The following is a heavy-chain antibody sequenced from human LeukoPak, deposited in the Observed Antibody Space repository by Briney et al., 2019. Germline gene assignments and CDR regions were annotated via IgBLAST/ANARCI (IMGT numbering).Heavy chain of an antibody. V-gene: IGHV4-39*01. CDR3: ARHERANWGLIDY. D-gene: IGHD7-27*01. CDR1: GGSISGSTYY. J-gene: IGHJ4*02. Sequence: SETLSLTCTVSGGSISGSTYYWGWIRQPPGKGLEWIGSMYYSGNTYYSPSLKSRVTISVDTSRNLFSLKLSSVTAADTAVYYCARHERANWGLIDYWGQGTLVTVSS. CDR2: MYYSGNT.